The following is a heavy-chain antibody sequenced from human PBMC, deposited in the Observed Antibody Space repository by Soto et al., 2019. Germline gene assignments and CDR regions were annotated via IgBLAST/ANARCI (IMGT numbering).Heavy chain of an antibody. D-gene: IGHD4-4*01. V-gene: IGHV3-74*01. CDR2: INSDGTST. J-gene: IGHJ4*02. Sequence: EVQLVESGGGLVQPGGSLRLSCAASGFTFSPFWMHWVRQVPGKGPVWVSRINSDGTSTSYADSVTGRLTISRANAKNTLYLQMNSLRAEDTAVYYCASGSNHFDSWGQGTLVTVSS. CDR1: GFTFSPFW. CDR3: ASGSNHFDS.